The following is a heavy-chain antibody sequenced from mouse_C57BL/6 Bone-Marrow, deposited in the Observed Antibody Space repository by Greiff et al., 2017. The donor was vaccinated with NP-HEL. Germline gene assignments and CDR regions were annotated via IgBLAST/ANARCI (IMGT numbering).Heavy chain of an antibody. D-gene: IGHD1-1*01. CDR1: GFTFSSYT. CDR2: ISGGGGNT. V-gene: IGHV5-9*01. J-gene: IGHJ1*03. CDR3: ARLTTVVARGYFDV. Sequence: EVKVVESGGGLVKPGGSLKLSCAASGFTFSSYTMSWVRQTPEKRLEWVATISGGGGNTYSPASVKGRFTISRDNAKNTLYLQMSSLRSEDTALYYCARLTTVVARGYFDVWGTGTTVTVSS.